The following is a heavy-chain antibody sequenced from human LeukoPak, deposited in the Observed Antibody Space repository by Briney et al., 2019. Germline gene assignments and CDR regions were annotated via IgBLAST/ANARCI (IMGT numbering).Heavy chain of an antibody. D-gene: IGHD1-26*01. J-gene: IGHJ4*02. CDR1: GYTFTGYY. V-gene: IGHV1-2*02. CDR2: INPNSGGT. Sequence: GASVKVSCKASGYTFTGYYMHWVRQAPGQGLEWMGWINPNSGGTNYAQKFQGRVTMTRGTSISTAYMELSRLRSDDTAVYYCARLVGATVVPGDYWGQGTLVTVSS. CDR3: ARLVGATVVPGDY.